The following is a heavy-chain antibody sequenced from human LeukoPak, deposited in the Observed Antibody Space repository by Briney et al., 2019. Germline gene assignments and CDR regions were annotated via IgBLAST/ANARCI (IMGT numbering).Heavy chain of an antibody. CDR2: ISGSGGST. D-gene: IGHD2-15*01. J-gene: IGHJ3*02. Sequence: GGSLRLSCAASRFTFDDYGMSWVRQAPGKGLEWVSAISGSGGSTYYADSVKGRFTISRDNSKNTLYLQMNSLRAEDTAVYYCAKDLGYCSGGSCYHHYDAFDIWGQGTMVTVSS. CDR3: AKDLGYCSGGSCYHHYDAFDI. V-gene: IGHV3-23*01. CDR1: RFTFDDYG.